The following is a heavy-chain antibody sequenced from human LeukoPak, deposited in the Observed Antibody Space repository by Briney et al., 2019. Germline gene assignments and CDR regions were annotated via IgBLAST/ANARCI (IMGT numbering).Heavy chain of an antibody. Sequence: GESLRISRKGSGYSFTSYCVSWVRQMPGKGVEWVGRIDSSDSYTNYSPSFQGHVTISADKSISTAYRQWSSLKASDTAMYYCARRRRGYSPYYFDYWGQGTLVTVSS. CDR3: ARRRRGYSPYYFDY. CDR2: IDSSDSYT. D-gene: IGHD5-18*01. J-gene: IGHJ4*02. CDR1: GYSFTSYC. V-gene: IGHV5-10-1*01.